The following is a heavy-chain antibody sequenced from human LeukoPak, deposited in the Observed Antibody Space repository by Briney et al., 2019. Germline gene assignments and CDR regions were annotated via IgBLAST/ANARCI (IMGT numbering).Heavy chain of an antibody. CDR1: NDSISSGDYY. J-gene: IGHJ4*02. D-gene: IGHD2-15*01. CDR3: VREILYCSGGSCYRGPFDC. CDR2: IFHRGGT. Sequence: SETLSLTCTVSNDSISSGDYYWNWIRQPPGKGLEWIGYIFHRGGTSYNPSLKSRILFSVDTSQNQFSLKLNSVTAADTAVYYCVREILYCSGGSCYRGPFDCWGQGTLVTVSS. V-gene: IGHV4-30-4*01.